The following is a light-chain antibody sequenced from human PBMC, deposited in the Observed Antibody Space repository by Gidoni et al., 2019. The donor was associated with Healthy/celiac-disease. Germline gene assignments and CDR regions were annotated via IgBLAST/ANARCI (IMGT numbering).Light chain of an antibody. J-gene: IGKJ4*01. CDR3: KQYYSTPLT. Sequence: IVRTQCPDSLAVSLRERATINCKSSQSVFYISNNKTYFAWYQQKPGQPPKLLIYWASTRESGVPDRFSGSGSGTDFTLTISRLQAEDVAVYYCKQYYSTPLTFGGGTKVEIK. V-gene: IGKV4-1*01. CDR1: QSVFYISNNKTY. CDR2: WAS.